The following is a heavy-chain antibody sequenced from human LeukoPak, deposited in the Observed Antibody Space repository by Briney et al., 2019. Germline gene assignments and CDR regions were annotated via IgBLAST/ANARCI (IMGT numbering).Heavy chain of an antibody. D-gene: IGHD1-7*01. CDR2: IRTDGGTK. CDR3: AKDYPGSTLFDY. CDR1: GFSFSSYW. V-gene: IGHV3-74*01. J-gene: IGHJ4*02. Sequence: GGSLRLSCEGSGFSFSSYWMHWVRQAPGKGLAWVSRIRTDGGTKYYADSVKGRFTVSRDNARNTLYLQMNSLRAEDTAVYYCAKDYPGSTLFDYWGQGTLVTVSS.